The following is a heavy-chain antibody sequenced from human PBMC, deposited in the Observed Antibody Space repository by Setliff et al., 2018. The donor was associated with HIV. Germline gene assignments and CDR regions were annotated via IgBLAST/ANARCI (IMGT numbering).Heavy chain of an antibody. D-gene: IGHD6-13*01. Sequence: GASVKVSCKASGYTFTSYDINWVRQATGQGLEWRGWMNPNSGNTGYAQKFQGRVTMTRNTSISTAYMELSSLRSEDTAVYYCARDVGRVAARQPGGYWGQGTLVTVSS. CDR2: MNPNSGNT. V-gene: IGHV1-8*02. CDR3: ARDVGRVAARQPGGY. J-gene: IGHJ4*02. CDR1: GYTFTSYD.